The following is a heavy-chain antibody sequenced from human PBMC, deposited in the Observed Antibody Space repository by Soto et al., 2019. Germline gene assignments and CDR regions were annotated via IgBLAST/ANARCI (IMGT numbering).Heavy chain of an antibody. CDR1: GFTVSSNY. J-gene: IGHJ4*02. D-gene: IGHD2-15*01. CDR3: ARGKWAGAATPIEY. CDR2: IYSGGST. V-gene: IGHV3-53*01. Sequence: DVQLVESGGGLIQPGGSLRLSCAASGFTVSSNYMSWVRQAPGKGLEWVSVIYSGGSTYYADSVKGRFTISRDNSKNTLSLQMNSLRAEDTAVYYCARGKWAGAATPIEYWGQGTLVTVSS.